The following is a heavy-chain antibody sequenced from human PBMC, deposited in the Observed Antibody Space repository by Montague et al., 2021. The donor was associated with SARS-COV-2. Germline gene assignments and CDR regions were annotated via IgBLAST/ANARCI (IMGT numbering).Heavy chain of an antibody. J-gene: IGHJ4*02. V-gene: IGHV3-33*01. Sequence: SLRLSCAASGFTFSSYGMHWVRQAPGKGLEWVAVIWYDGSNKYYADSVKGRFTISRDNSKNTLYPQMNSLRAEDTAVYYCASQLVPRRHFDYWGQGTLVTVSS. CDR2: IWYDGSNK. CDR1: GFTFSSYG. CDR3: ASQLVPRRHFDY. D-gene: IGHD6-6*01.